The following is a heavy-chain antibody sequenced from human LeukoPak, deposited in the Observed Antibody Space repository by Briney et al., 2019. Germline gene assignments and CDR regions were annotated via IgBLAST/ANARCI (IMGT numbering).Heavy chain of an antibody. CDR3: AKDRDIAAAGTLSFFDY. J-gene: IGHJ4*02. D-gene: IGHD6-13*01. Sequence: GGSLRLSCAASGFTFSSYAMSWVRQAPGKGLEWVSAISGSGGSTYYADSVKGRFTISRDNSKNTLYLQMNSLRAEDTAVYYCAKDRDIAAAGTLSFFDYWGQGTLVTVSS. CDR1: GFTFSSYA. V-gene: IGHV3-23*01. CDR2: ISGSGGST.